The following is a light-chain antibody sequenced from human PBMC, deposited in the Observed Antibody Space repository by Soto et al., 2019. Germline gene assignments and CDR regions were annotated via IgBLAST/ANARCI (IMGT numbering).Light chain of an antibody. J-gene: IGKJ4*01. Sequence: DLVMTQSPLSLPVTPGEPASISCRSSQSLLHSNGYNYLDWYLQKPGQSPQLLIYLGSNRASGVHDRLRGSGSGTDFTLKISRVDAEDVVVYYCSQALQTPLTFGGGTKVELK. CDR2: LGS. CDR3: SQALQTPLT. CDR1: QSLLHSNGYNY. V-gene: IGKV2-28*01.